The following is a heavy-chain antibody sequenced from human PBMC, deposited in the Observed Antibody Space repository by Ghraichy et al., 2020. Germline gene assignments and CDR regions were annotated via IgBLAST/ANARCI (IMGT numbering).Heavy chain of an antibody. Sequence: SQTLSLTCAVYGGSFSGYYWSWIRQPPGKGLEWIGEINHSGSTNYNPSLKSRVTISVDTSKNQFSLKLSSVTAADTAVYYCARGSSSSPIDYWGQGTLVTVSS. CDR2: INHSGST. D-gene: IGHD6-13*01. V-gene: IGHV4-34*01. CDR1: GGSFSGYY. J-gene: IGHJ4*02. CDR3: ARGSSSSPIDY.